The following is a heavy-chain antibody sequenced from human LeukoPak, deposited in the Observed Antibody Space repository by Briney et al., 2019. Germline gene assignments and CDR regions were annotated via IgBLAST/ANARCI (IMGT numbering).Heavy chain of an antibody. CDR1: GGSISSYY. V-gene: IGHV4-59*01. D-gene: IGHD3-10*01. CDR2: IYYSGST. Sequence: SETLSLTCTVSGGSISSYYWSWIRQPPGKGLEWIGYIYYSGSTNYNPSLKSRVTISVDTSKNQFSLKLSSVTAADTAVYYRARAMVRGVIPDYWGQGTLVTVSS. CDR3: ARAMVRGVIPDY. J-gene: IGHJ4*02.